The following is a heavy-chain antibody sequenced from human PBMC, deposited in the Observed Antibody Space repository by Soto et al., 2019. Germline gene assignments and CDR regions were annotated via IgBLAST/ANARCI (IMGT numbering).Heavy chain of an antibody. CDR2: ISAYNGNT. D-gene: IGHD2-21*02. Sequence: ASVKVSCKASGYTFTSYAISWVRQAPGQGLEWMGWISAYNGNTNYAQKLQGRVTVTRDTSTSTVFMELSSLRSDDTAVYYCARGGHIAVVTASFDYWGQGTLVTVSS. V-gene: IGHV1-18*01. J-gene: IGHJ4*02. CDR3: ARGGHIAVVTASFDY. CDR1: GYTFTSYA.